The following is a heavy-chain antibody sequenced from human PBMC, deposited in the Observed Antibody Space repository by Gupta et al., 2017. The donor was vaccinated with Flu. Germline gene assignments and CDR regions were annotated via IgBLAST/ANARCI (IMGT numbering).Heavy chain of an antibody. Sequence: EVQLVESGGGLVKPGGSLRLYCAASGFTFSSYSMNWVRQAPGKGLEWVSSISSSSSYIYYADSVKGRFTISRDNAKNSLYLQMNSLRAEDTAVYYCAREGYSNYGVGYYYYYGMDVWGQGTTVTVSS. D-gene: IGHD4-11*01. CDR1: GFTFSSYS. V-gene: IGHV3-21*01. CDR2: ISSSSSYI. CDR3: AREGYSNYGVGYYYYYGMDV. J-gene: IGHJ6*02.